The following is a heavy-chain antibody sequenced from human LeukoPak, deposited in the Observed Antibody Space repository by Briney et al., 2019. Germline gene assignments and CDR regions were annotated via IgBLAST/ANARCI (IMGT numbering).Heavy chain of an antibody. CDR2: ISSSGSTI. J-gene: IGHJ4*02. CDR1: GFTFSDYY. V-gene: IGHV3-11*04. D-gene: IGHD2-2*01. Sequence: GGSLRLSCPASGFTFSDYYMSWIRQAPGKGLGWVSYISSSGSTIYYADSVKGRFTISRDNAKNSLYLQMNSLRAEDTAVYYCARAPQGYCSSTSCYAEYFDYWGQGTLVTVSS. CDR3: ARAPQGYCSSTSCYAEYFDY.